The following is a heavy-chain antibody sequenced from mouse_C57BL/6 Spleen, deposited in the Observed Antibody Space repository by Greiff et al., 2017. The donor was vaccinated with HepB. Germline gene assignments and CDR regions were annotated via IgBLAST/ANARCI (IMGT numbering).Heavy chain of an antibody. CDR3: ARDYSIPFAY. J-gene: IGHJ3*01. D-gene: IGHD2-5*01. Sequence: EVKLQESGPGLVKPSQSLSLTCSVTGYSITSGYYWNWIRQFPGNKLEWMGYISYDGSNNYNPSLKNRISITRDTSKNQFFLKLNSVTTEDTATYYCARDYSIPFAYWGQGTLVTVSA. V-gene: IGHV3-6*01. CDR1: GYSITSGYY. CDR2: ISYDGSN.